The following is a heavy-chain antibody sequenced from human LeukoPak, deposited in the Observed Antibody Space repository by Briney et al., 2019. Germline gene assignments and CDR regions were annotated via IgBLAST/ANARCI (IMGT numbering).Heavy chain of an antibody. V-gene: IGHV4-59*01. CDR2: IYYSGST. D-gene: IGHD3-3*01. Sequence: SETLSLTCTVSGGSISSYYWSWFRQPPGKGLEWFGYIYYSGSTNYNPSLKSRVTISVDTSKNQFSLKLSSVTAADTAVYYCARVSLGVGDYYYYYMDVWGKGTTVTVSS. CDR3: ARVSLGVGDYYYYYMDV. CDR1: GGSISSYY. J-gene: IGHJ6*03.